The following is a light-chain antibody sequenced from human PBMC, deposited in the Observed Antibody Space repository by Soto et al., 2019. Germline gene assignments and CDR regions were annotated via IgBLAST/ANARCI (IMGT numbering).Light chain of an antibody. CDR1: QSVTSSY. CDR2: AAS. CDR3: QQSSSPPIT. J-gene: IGKJ5*01. Sequence: EIVLTQSPGTLSLSPGERATLSCRASQSVTSSYLAWYQQKPGQAPRLLMYAASSRATGIPDRFSGSGSGTDFTLTISRLEAEAFEVYYCQQSSSPPITSRHATRLDMK. V-gene: IGKV3-20*01.